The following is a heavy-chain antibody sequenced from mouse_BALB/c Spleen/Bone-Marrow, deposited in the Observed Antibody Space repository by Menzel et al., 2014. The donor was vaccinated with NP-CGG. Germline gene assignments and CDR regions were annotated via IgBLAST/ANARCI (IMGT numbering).Heavy chain of an antibody. V-gene: IGHV4-1*02. CDR2: INPDSSTI. J-gene: IGHJ2*01. Sequence: EVKVIESGGGLVQPGGSLKLSCAASGFDFSRYWMSWVRQAPGKGLEWIGEINPDSSTINYTPSLKDKFIISRDNAKNTLYLQMSKVRSEDTAVYYCARQGYYGKGDYWGQGTTLTVST. CDR1: GFDFSRYW. CDR3: ARQGYYGKGDY. D-gene: IGHD2-1*01.